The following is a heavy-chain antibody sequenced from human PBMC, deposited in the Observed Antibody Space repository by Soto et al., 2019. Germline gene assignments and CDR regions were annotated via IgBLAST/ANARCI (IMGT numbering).Heavy chain of an antibody. CDR1: GGSISSGDYY. Sequence: SETLSLTCTVSGGSISSGDYYWSRIRQPPGKGLEWIGYIYYSGSTYYNPSLKSRVTISVDTSKNQFSLKLSSVTAADTAVYYCAREPASAAWSLPRSDYWGQGTLVTLSS. CDR3: AREPASAAWSLPRSDY. V-gene: IGHV4-30-4*01. J-gene: IGHJ4*02. CDR2: IYYSGST. D-gene: IGHD2-2*01.